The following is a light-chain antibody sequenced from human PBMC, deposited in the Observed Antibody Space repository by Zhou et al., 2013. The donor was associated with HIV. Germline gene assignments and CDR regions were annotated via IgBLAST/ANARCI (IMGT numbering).Light chain of an antibody. CDR1: QTINTNS. CDR3: QHYGSS. CDR2: GAS. Sequence: LVLTQSPGTLSLSPGERATVSCRTSQTINTNSLVWYQQKPGQAPRLLIYGASSRAAGIPDRFSGSGSGTDFSLTISRVEPEDFAVYYCQHYGSSFGGGTKLEI. V-gene: IGKV3-20*01. J-gene: IGKJ4*01.